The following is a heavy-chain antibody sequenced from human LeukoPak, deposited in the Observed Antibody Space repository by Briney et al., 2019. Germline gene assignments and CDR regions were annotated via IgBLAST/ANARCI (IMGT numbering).Heavy chain of an antibody. CDR1: GFTFSSYW. D-gene: IGHD3-9*01. CDR3: TKRTYIWHLLSCYLVLFDC. Sequence: PGGSLRLSCAASGFTFSSYWMHWVRQAPGKGLVWVSRINSDGSSTSYADSVKGRFTISRDNSKNTLYLQMNSLRAEDTAVYYSTKRTYIWHLLSCYLVLFDCWGMGTLV. V-gene: IGHV3-74*01. J-gene: IGHJ4*02. CDR2: INSDGSST.